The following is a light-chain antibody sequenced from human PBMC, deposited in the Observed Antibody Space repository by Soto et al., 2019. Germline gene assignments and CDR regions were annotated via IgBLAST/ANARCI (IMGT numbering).Light chain of an antibody. J-gene: IGKJ1*01. CDR3: QRYNSAPRT. CDR2: AAS. CDR1: QGISNY. V-gene: IGKV1-27*01. Sequence: DIQMTQSPSSLSASIGDRVTVTCRASQGISNYLAWYQQKPGKVPKLLIYAASTLQSGVPSRFSGSGSGTDFTLTIDSLQPEDVATYYCQRYNSAPRTFGQGTKVEIK.